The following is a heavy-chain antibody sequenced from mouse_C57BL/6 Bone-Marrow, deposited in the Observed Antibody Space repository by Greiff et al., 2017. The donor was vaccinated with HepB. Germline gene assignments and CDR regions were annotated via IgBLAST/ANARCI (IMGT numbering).Heavy chain of an antibody. CDR3: ATYGPGDY. CDR1: GFTFSSYG. V-gene: IGHV5-6*01. Sequence: EVQLMESGGDLVKPGGSLKLSCAASGFTFSSYGMSWVRQTPDKRLEWVATISSGGSYTYYPDSVKGRFTISRDNTKNTQYLQMSSLKSEDTAMYYCATYGPGDYWGQGTTLTVSS. CDR2: ISSGGSYT. D-gene: IGHD1-1*01. J-gene: IGHJ2*01.